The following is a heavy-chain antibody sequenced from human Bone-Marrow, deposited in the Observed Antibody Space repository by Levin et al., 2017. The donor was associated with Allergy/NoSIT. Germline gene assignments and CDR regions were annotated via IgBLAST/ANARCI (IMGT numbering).Heavy chain of an antibody. J-gene: IGHJ6*02. Sequence: GGSLRLSCAASGFNFSKSTIHWVRQAPGKGLEWVSSISSSSAYIHYTDPVKGRFTVFRENAKNSLFLQMNSLRAEDTALYYCASRHSTPGGLEDWGQGTTVTVSS. CDR3: ASRHSTPGGLED. V-gene: IGHV3-21*01. D-gene: IGHD6-13*01. CDR2: ISSSSAYI. CDR1: GFNFSKST.